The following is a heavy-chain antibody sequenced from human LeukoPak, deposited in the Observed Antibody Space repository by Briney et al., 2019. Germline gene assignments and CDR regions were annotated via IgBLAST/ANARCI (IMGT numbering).Heavy chain of an antibody. CDR2: IYYSGST. CDR1: GGSISTYY. D-gene: IGHD4-17*01. Sequence: SETLSLTCTVSGGSISTYYWSWIRQPPGKGLDWIGYIYYSGSTNYNPSLKSRVTISVDTSKNQFSLKLSSVTAADTAVYYCARDSYGDYFDYWGQGTLVTVSS. J-gene: IGHJ4*02. CDR3: ARDSYGDYFDY. V-gene: IGHV4-59*01.